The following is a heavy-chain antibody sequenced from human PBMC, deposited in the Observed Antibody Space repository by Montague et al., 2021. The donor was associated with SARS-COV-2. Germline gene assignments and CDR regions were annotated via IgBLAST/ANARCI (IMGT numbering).Heavy chain of an antibody. J-gene: IGHJ3*02. CDR3: ASSGITLTGLDDFDI. V-gene: IGHV6-1*01. CDR1: GDSVSSKSVA. D-gene: IGHD3-9*01. CDR2: TYYRSKWDS. Sequence: CAISGDSVSSKSVAWNWIMQSPSRGLEWLGRTYYRSKWDSDYAESFKXRLVITPDTSKNQVSLQLSSVIPEDTAVYLCASSGITLTGLDDFDIWGQGTMVTVSS.